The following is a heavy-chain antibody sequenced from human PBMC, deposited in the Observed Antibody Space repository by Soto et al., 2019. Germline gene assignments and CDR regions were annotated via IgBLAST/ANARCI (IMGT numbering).Heavy chain of an antibody. CDR3: AREGSVAGTSLIDY. V-gene: IGHV3-33*08. CDR1: GFIFSDYA. CDR2: IWHDGSKT. D-gene: IGHD6-19*01. Sequence: QVQLVESGGGVVQPGRSLRLSCAASGFIFSDYAIHWVRQAPGKGLEWVTVIWHDGSKTDYADSVKGRFSISRDNSENTLYLEMNNLRVEDTAVYYSAREGSVAGTSLIDYWGQGALVTVSS. J-gene: IGHJ4*02.